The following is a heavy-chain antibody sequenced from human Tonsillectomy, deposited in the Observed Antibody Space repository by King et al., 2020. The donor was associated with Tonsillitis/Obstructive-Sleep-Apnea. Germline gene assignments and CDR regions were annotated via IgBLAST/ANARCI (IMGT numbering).Heavy chain of an antibody. CDR3: ARADPISAAGTFDP. J-gene: IGHJ5*02. D-gene: IGHD6-13*01. V-gene: IGHV1-18*01. CDR2: ISAYSGNT. Sequence: QLVQSGAEVKNPGASVKVSCKASGYTFTSYGINWVRQAPGQGLEWMGWISAYSGNTNYAHKLQGRVSMTTDTSTNTAYMDLRSLRYDDTAVYYCARADPISAAGTFDPWGQGTRVTVSS. CDR1: GYTFTSYG.